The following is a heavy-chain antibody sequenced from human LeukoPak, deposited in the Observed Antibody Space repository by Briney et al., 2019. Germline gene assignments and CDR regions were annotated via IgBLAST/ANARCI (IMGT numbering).Heavy chain of an antibody. Sequence: PSETLSLTCTVSGGSISSGSYYWSWIRQPAGKGLEWIGRIYTSGSTNYNPSLKSRVTISVDTSKNQFSLKLSSVTAADTAVYYCARHYGSGKPWFDYWGQGTLVTVSS. CDR3: ARHYGSGKPWFDY. D-gene: IGHD3-10*01. CDR2: IYTSGST. V-gene: IGHV4-61*02. CDR1: GGSISSGSYY. J-gene: IGHJ4*02.